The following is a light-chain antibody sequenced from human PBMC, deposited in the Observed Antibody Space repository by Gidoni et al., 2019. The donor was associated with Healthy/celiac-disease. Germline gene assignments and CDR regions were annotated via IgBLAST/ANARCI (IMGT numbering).Light chain of an antibody. V-gene: IGLV3-1*01. CDR2: QDS. J-gene: IGLJ2*01. Sequence: SYELTQPPSVSVSPGQTASITCSGDKLGDKYACWYHQKPGQSPVLVIYQDSKRPSGIPERFSGSNSGNTATLTISGTQAMDEADYYCQAWDSRTPVFGGGTKLPVL. CDR3: QAWDSRTPV. CDR1: KLGDKY.